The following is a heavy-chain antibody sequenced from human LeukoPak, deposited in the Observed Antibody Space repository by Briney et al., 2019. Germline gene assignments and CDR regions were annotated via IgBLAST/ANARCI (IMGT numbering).Heavy chain of an antibody. CDR1: GGSVSSGTFD. J-gene: IGHJ4*02. D-gene: IGHD2-21*01. Sequence: PSETLSLTCTVSGGSVSSGTFDWSWIRQPPGKGLEWIGYISDSVTTKYSPSLKSRVTISVDTSKNQFSLNLTSLTAADTAVYYCAKGGKGFPLGLRFDSWGQGTLVSVSS. CDR3: AKGGKGFPLGLRFDS. V-gene: IGHV4-61*01. CDR2: ISDSVTT.